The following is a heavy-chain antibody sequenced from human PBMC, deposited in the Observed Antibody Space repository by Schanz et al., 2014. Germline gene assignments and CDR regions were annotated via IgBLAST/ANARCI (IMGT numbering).Heavy chain of an antibody. D-gene: IGHD1-1*01. Sequence: DVQLLESGGGLVQPGGSLRLSCAASGFTFTNYAMSWVRQAPGKGLEWVARINSVGSNTDYADSVTGRFTISRDNSRNTLYLQMNSLRAEDTAVYYCARDVRLDRRGNWFDPWGQGTLVTVSS. CDR1: GFTFTNYA. V-gene: IGHV3-23*01. CDR3: ARDVRLDRRGNWFDP. CDR2: INSVGSNT. J-gene: IGHJ5*02.